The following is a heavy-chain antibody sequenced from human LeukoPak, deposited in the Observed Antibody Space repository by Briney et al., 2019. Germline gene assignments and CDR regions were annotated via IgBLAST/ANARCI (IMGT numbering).Heavy chain of an antibody. CDR1: GFPFTTYG. V-gene: IGHV3-33*01. J-gene: IGHJ4*02. D-gene: IGHD3-22*01. CDR2: MNYDGSFK. CDR3: VRDVDSSGNILEY. Sequence: PGGSLRLSCAPSGFPFTTYGFHWVRQAPGKGREWGAVMNYDGSFKKYADSVKGRFTISRDNSKNTLYLQMKSLRAEDTAVYSCVRDVDSSGNILEYWGEGDLVTVSS.